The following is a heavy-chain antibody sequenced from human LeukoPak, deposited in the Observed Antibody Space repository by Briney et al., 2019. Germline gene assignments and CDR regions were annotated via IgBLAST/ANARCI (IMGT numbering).Heavy chain of an antibody. J-gene: IGHJ3*02. CDR1: GYTFTGYY. CDR3: AREGHLTDYSDAFDI. D-gene: IGHD3-9*01. Sequence: GASVKVSCKASGYTFTGYYMHWVRQAPGQGLEWMGWINPNSGGTNYAQKFQGRVTMTRDTSISTAYLELSRLRSDDTAVYYCAREGHLTDYSDAFDIWGQGTMVTVSS. V-gene: IGHV1-2*02. CDR2: INPNSGGT.